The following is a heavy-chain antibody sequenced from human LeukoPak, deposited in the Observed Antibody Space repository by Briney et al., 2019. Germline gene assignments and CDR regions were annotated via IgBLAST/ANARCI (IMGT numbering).Heavy chain of an antibody. CDR2: ISAYNGNT. Sequence: ASVKVSCKASGYTFTSYGISWVRQAPGQGLEWMGWISAYNGNTNYAQKLQGRVTMTTDTSTSTAYMELRSLRSDDTAVYYCARDKNSYYYYYYMDVWGKGTTVTVSS. CDR3: ARDKNSYYYYYYMDV. J-gene: IGHJ6*03. D-gene: IGHD1-7*01. V-gene: IGHV1-18*01. CDR1: GYTFTSYG.